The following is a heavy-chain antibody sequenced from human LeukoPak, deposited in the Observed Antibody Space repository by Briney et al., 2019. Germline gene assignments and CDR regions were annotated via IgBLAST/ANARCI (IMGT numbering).Heavy chain of an antibody. CDR1: GGSISSYY. J-gene: IGHJ4*02. V-gene: IGHV4-59*06. CDR3: ARGYPLWFGELPYYFDY. D-gene: IGHD3-10*01. Sequence: SETLSLTCTVSGGSISSYYWSWIRQHPGKGLEWIGYIYYSGSTYYNPSLKSRVTISVDTSKNQFSLKLSSVTAADTAVYYCARGYPLWFGELPYYFDYWGQGTLVTVSS. CDR2: IYYSGST.